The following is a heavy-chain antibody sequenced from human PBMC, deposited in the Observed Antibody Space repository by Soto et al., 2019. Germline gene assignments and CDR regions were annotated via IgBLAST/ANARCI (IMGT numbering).Heavy chain of an antibody. V-gene: IGHV4-59*08. CDR1: GGSISSYY. Sequence: SETLSLTCTVSGGSISSYYWSWIRQPPGKGLEWIGYIYYSGSTNYNPSLKSRVTISVDTSKNQFSLKLSSVTAADTAVYYCARRYGGTFDYRGQQTLVTVSS. J-gene: IGHJ4*02. CDR2: IYYSGST. D-gene: IGHD2-15*01. CDR3: ARRYGGTFDY.